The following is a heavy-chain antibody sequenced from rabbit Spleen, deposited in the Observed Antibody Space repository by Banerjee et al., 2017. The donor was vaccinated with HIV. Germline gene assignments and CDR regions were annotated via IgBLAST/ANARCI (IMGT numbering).Heavy chain of an antibody. CDR3: ARDLVAVIGWNFNL. J-gene: IGHJ4*01. V-gene: IGHV1S45*01. D-gene: IGHD1-1*01. Sequence: QEQLVESGGGLVKPEGSLKLSCTASGFSFSSNWICWVRQAPGKGLEWIACIDTNNGDTDYANWPKGRFTISKTSSTTVTLQMTSLTAADTATYFCARDLVAVIGWNFNLWGPGTLVTVS. CDR1: GFSFSSNW. CDR2: IDTNNGDT.